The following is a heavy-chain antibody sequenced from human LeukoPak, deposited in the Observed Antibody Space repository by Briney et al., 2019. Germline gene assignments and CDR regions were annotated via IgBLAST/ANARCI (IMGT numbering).Heavy chain of an antibody. CDR2: IYYSGST. Sequence: PSETLSLTCTVSGGSISSYYWSWIRQPPGKGLEWIGYIYYSGSTNYNPSLKSRVTISVDTSKNQFSLKLSSVTAADTAVYYCAAEIGTYYDILTGGGGMDVWGQGTTVTVSS. CDR1: GGSISSYY. J-gene: IGHJ6*02. CDR3: AAEIGTYYDILTGGGGMDV. D-gene: IGHD3-9*01. V-gene: IGHV4-59*01.